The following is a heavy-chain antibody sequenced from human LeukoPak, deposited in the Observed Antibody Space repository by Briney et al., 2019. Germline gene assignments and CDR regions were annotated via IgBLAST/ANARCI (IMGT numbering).Heavy chain of an antibody. J-gene: IGHJ4*02. CDR2: IYYSGST. V-gene: IGHV4-59*01. Sequence: PSETLSLTCTVPGGSISSYYWSWIRQPPGKGLEWIRHIYYSGSTKYNPSLKSRVTISVDTSKNQFSLKLTSVTAADTAVYFCARAGHYSSSWYDYWGQGTLVTVSS. CDR1: GGSISSYY. CDR3: ARAGHYSSSWYDY. D-gene: IGHD6-13*01.